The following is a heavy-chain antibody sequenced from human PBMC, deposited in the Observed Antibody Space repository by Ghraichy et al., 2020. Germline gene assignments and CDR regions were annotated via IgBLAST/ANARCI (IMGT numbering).Heavy chain of an antibody. Sequence: GGSLRLSCAASGFTFSSYWMSWVRQAPGKGLEWVANIKQDGSEKYYVDSVKGRFTISRDNAKNSLYLQMNSLRAEDTAVYYCVGSGTSRYAFDIWGQGTMVTVSS. J-gene: IGHJ3*02. V-gene: IGHV3-7*03. CDR3: VGSGTSRYAFDI. D-gene: IGHD3-10*01. CDR2: IKQDGSEK. CDR1: GFTFSSYW.